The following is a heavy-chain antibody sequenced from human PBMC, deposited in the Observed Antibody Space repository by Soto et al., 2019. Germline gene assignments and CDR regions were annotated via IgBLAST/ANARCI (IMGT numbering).Heavy chain of an antibody. Sequence: PSETLSLTCAVYGGSFSGYYWSWIRQPPGKGLEWIGEINHSGSTNYNPSLNSRVTISVDTSKNQFSLKLSSVTAADTAVYYCARGGAYCDILTGYYSRPLINYYYGMDVWGQGTTVTVSS. CDR2: INHSGST. D-gene: IGHD3-9*01. J-gene: IGHJ6*02. CDR3: ARGGAYCDILTGYYSRPLINYYYGMDV. CDR1: GGSFSGYY. V-gene: IGHV4-34*01.